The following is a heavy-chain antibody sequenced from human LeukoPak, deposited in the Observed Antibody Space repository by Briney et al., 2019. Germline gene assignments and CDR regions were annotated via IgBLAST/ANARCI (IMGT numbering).Heavy chain of an antibody. CDR3: ARSGASIAAAKPTY. Sequence: ASAKVSCKASGYTFTSYGISWVRQAPGQGLEWMGWISAYNGNTNYAQKLQGRVTMTTDTSTSTAYMELRSLRSDDTAVYYCARSGASIAAAKPTYWGQGTLVTVSS. D-gene: IGHD6-13*01. J-gene: IGHJ4*02. CDR1: GYTFTSYG. CDR2: ISAYNGNT. V-gene: IGHV1-18*01.